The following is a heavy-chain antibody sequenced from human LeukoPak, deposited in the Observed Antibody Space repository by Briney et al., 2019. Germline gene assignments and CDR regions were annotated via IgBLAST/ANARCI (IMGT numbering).Heavy chain of an antibody. CDR2: ASGCDTST. CDR3: AKWGDYDVLTGYYDSDY. D-gene: IGHD3-9*01. J-gene: IGHJ4*02. Sequence: GASLRLSCAASGFTFSNYAMSWVRQAPGKGLEWVSAASGCDTSTYYTDSVKGRFTISRDNSKNTLYLQMNSLSAEDTAIYYCAKWGDYDVLTGYYDSDYWGQGTLVTVSS. CDR1: GFTFSNYA. V-gene: IGHV3-23*01.